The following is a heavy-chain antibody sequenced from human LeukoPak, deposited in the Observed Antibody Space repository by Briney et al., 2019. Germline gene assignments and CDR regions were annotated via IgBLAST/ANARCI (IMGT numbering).Heavy chain of an antibody. J-gene: IGHJ4*02. CDR1: GFTFSGDY. CDR2: ISSVGSTT. D-gene: IGHD3-10*01. Sequence: GGSLRLSCAASGFTFSGDYMSWIRQAPGKGLEWVSYISSVGSTTVYADSVKGRFTISRDNAKNSLFLQMNSLRAEDTAVYYCARARGAGPGAHFDFWGQGTPVIVSS. V-gene: IGHV3-11*01. CDR3: ARARGAGPGAHFDF.